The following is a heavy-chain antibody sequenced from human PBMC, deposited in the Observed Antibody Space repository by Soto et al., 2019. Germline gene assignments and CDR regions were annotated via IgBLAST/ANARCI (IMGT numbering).Heavy chain of an antibody. D-gene: IGHD1-26*01. CDR3: ARDDSGVSGSHYIDYFNY. J-gene: IGHJ4*02. CDR2: IIPILGIA. CDR1: GGTFSSYT. V-gene: IGHV1-69*04. Sequence: SVKVSCKASGGTFSSYTISWVRQAPGQGLEWMGRIIPILGIANYAQKFQGRVTITADKSTSTAYMELSSLRSEDTAVYYCARDDSGVSGSHYIDYFNYWGQGALVTVSS.